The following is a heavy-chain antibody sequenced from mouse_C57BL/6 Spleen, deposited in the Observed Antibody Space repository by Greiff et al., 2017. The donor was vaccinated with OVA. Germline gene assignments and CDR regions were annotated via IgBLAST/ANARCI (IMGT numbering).Heavy chain of an antibody. J-gene: IGHJ2*01. V-gene: IGHV1-26*01. CDR1: GYTFTDYY. Sequence: VQLQQSGPELVKPGASVKISCKASGYTFTDYYMNWVKQSHGQSLEWIGDINPNNGGTSYNQKFKGKATLTVDKSSSTAYMELLSLTSEDSAVYYCARSTTVVAKGCWGQGATLTVSS. CDR3: ARSTTVVAKGC. CDR2: INPNNGGT. D-gene: IGHD1-1*01.